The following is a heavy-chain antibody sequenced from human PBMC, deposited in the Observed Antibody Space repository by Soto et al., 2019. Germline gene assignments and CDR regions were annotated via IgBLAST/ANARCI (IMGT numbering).Heavy chain of an antibody. CDR2: ISSSSSYI. CDR3: ARDRGTNWFDP. Sequence: GGSLRLSCAASGFTFSSYSMNWVRQAPGKGLEWVSSISSSSSYIYYADSVKGRFTISRDNAKNSLYLQMNSLRAEDTAVYYCARDRGTNWFDPWGQGTLVTVSS. J-gene: IGHJ5*02. D-gene: IGHD3-10*01. V-gene: IGHV3-21*01. CDR1: GFTFSSYS.